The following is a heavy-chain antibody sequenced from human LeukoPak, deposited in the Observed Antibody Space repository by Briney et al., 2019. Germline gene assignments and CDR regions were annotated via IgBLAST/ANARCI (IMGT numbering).Heavy chain of an antibody. CDR3: ARIYAAAHIDY. CDR2: ISSSSYI. Sequence: GGSLRLSCAASGFTFSSYSMNWVRQAPGKGLEWVSSISSSSYIYYADSVKGRFTIPRDNAKNSLYLQMNSLRAEDTAVYYCARIYAAAHIDYWGQGTLVTVSS. D-gene: IGHD6-6*01. V-gene: IGHV3-21*01. J-gene: IGHJ4*02. CDR1: GFTFSSYS.